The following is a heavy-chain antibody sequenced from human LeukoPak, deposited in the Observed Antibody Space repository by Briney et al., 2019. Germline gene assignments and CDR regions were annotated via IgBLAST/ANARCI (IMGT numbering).Heavy chain of an antibody. J-gene: IGHJ4*02. D-gene: IGHD3-3*01. Sequence: GGSLRLSCAASGFTFSSYWMSWVRQVPGKGLEWVANIKQDGSEKYYVDSVKGRFTISRDNAKNSLYLQMNSLRAEDTAVYYCARASYDFWSGPYYFDYWGQGTLVTVSS. CDR2: IKQDGSEK. V-gene: IGHV3-7*01. CDR1: GFTFSSYW. CDR3: ARASYDFWSGPYYFDY.